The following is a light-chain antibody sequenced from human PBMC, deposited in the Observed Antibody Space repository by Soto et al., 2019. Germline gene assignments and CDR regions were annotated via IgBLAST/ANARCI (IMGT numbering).Light chain of an antibody. CDR3: QQYGGSPG. V-gene: IGKV3-20*01. Sequence: EIVLTQSPGTLSLSPGERATLSCRASQSVSSSYLAWYQQKPGQAPRLLIYGASSRAAGIPDRFSGSGSGTDFTLTISRLEPEEFSVYYCQQYGGSPGFGGGTKVEIK. CDR2: GAS. J-gene: IGKJ4*02. CDR1: QSVSSSY.